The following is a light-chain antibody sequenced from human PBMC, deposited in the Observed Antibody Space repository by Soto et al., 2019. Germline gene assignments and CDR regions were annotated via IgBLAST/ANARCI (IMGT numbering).Light chain of an antibody. CDR3: SSYAGGNIYV. CDR1: SNDVGGYNS. V-gene: IGLV2-8*01. Sequence: QSALTQPPSASGSPGQSVTISCTGTSNDVGGYNSVSWFQQHPGKAPKLIIYEVTKRPSGVPDRFSGSKSGNTASLTVSGLQADDEADYHCSSYAGGNIYVFGPGTKLTVL. J-gene: IGLJ1*01. CDR2: EVT.